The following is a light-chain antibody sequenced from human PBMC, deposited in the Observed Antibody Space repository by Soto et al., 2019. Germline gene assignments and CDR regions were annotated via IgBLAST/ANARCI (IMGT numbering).Light chain of an antibody. J-gene: IGKJ4*01. CDR2: DAS. CDR1: QSVNTY. Sequence: VLTQSPATLSLSPGERATLSCRASQSVNTYLAWYQQIPGQAPRLLIYDASNRAAGIPARFSGSGSGTDFSLTISSLETDDFSVYYCHQRKNWPPITGGGGSVVEIK. CDR3: HQRKNWPPIT. V-gene: IGKV3-11*01.